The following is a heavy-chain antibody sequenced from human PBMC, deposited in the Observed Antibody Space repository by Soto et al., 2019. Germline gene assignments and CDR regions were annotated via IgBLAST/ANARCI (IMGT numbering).Heavy chain of an antibody. V-gene: IGHV1-8*01. CDR1: GYTFTNYD. Sequence: ASVKVSCKTSGYTFTNYDINWVRQAAGQGLEWMGWINPDSDNTGYAQKFQGRVTMTMDNSMSTAYMELNSLRSEDTAVYYCARGRRYCTTTSCYPPALFPYGMDVWGQGTPVTASS. CDR2: INPDSDNT. J-gene: IGHJ6*02. CDR3: ARGRRYCTTTSCYPPALFPYGMDV. D-gene: IGHD2-2*01.